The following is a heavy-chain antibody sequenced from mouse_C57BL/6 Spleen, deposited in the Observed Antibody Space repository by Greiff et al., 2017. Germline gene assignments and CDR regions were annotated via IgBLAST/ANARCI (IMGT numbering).Heavy chain of an antibody. CDR1: GYTFTSYW. CDR3: ARLTSCGNSCDY. CDR2: IHPNSGST. Sequence: QVQLQQSGAELVKPGASVKLSCKASGYTFTSYWMHWVKQTPVHGLEWIGMIHPNSGSTNYNEKFKSKATLTADKSSSTAYMQLSSLTSEDSAVYYSARLTSCGNSCDYWGQGTTLTVSS. J-gene: IGHJ2*01. D-gene: IGHD1-1*02. V-gene: IGHV1-64*01.